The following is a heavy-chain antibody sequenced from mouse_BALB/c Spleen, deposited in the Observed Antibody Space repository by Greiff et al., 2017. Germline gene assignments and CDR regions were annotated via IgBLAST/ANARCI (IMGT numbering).Heavy chain of an antibody. CDR1: GFNITDTY. CDR2: IDPANGNT. Sequence: EVQRVESGAELVTPGASVKLSCTASGFNITDTYMHWVKQRPEQGLEWIGRIDPANGNTKYDPKFQGKATITADTSSNTAYLQLSSLTSEDTAVYYCARSGIDGNYGDYYAMDYWGQGTSVTVSA. V-gene: IGHV14-3*02. J-gene: IGHJ4*01. CDR3: ARSGIDGNYGDYYAMDY. D-gene: IGHD2-1*01.